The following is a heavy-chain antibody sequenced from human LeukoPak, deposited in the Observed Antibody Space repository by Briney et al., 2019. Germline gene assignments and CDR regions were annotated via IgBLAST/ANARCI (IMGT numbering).Heavy chain of an antibody. J-gene: IGHJ5*02. V-gene: IGHV3-74*01. D-gene: IGHD3-10*01. CDR1: GFTFSSDW. Sequence: GGSLRLSCAASGFTFSSDWMPWVRQAPGKGLVWVSRIRGDGNDATYADSVKGRFTVSRDNARSTLFLQMNRLTADDTAVYYCSRDRVLGSGSLDAWGQGTLVSVSS. CDR3: SRDRVLGSGSLDA. CDR2: IRGDGNDA.